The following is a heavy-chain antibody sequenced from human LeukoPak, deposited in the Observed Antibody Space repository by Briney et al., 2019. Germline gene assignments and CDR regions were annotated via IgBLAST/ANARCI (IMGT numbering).Heavy chain of an antibody. CDR2: INSNSGGT. D-gene: IGHD3-10*01. V-gene: IGHV1-2*02. CDR1: GYTFTGYY. J-gene: IGHJ4*02. CDR3: ASAVGYGSGTYRQYFFDY. Sequence: ASVKVSCKASGYTFTGYYMHWVRQAPGQGLEWMGWINSNSGGTNYAQHFQGRVTMSRDTSISTAYMDLSRLRSDDTAVYYCASAVGYGSGTYRQYFFDYWGQGTLVTVSS.